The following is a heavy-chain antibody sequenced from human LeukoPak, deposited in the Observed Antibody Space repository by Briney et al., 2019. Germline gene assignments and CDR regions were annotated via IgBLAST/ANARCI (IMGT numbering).Heavy chain of an antibody. CDR1: GGSISSSNW. CDR3: ARDRLPPINYDILTGSHWFDP. Sequence: TSGTLSLTCAVSGGSISSSNWWSWVRQPPGKGLEWIGEIYHSGSTNYNPSLKSRVTISVDKSKNQFSLKLSSVTAADTAVYYCARDRLPPINYDILTGSHWFDPWGQGTLVTVSS. J-gene: IGHJ5*02. CDR2: IYHSGST. V-gene: IGHV4-4*02. D-gene: IGHD3-9*01.